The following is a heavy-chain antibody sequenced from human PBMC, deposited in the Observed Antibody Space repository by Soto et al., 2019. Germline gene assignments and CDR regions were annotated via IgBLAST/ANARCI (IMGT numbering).Heavy chain of an antibody. Sequence: GESLNISCKSYGYRFTTYWIAWVRQMPGKGLEWMGSIHPGESDTRYSPSFQGQVTISADRSITTAYLQWSSLKASDTAMYYCARHEATYYNFYGMDVWGQGTTVTVS. CDR3: ARHEATYYNFYGMDV. CDR2: IHPGESDT. CDR1: GYRFTTYW. V-gene: IGHV5-51*01. J-gene: IGHJ6*02.